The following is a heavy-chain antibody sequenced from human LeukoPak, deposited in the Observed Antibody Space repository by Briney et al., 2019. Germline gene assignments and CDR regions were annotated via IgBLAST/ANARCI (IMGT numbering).Heavy chain of an antibody. Sequence: GGSLRLSCAASGFTFSSYSMNWVRQAPGKGLEWVSVIYSGVSTYYADSVKGRFTISRDNSKNTLYLQMNSLRADDTAVYYCARGHDAFDIWGQGTMVTVSS. J-gene: IGHJ3*02. CDR1: GFTFSSYS. V-gene: IGHV3-66*02. CDR3: ARGHDAFDI. CDR2: IYSGVST.